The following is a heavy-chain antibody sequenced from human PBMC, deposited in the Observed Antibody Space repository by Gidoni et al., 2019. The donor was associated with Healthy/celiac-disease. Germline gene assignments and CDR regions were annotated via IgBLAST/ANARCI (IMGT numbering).Heavy chain of an antibody. CDR3: ARALVVTASRAEYFQH. V-gene: IGHV4-34*01. J-gene: IGHJ1*01. CDR2: INHSGST. Sequence: QVQLQQWGAGLLTPSETLSLTCAVYGGSFSGYYWSWIRQPPGKGLEWIGEINHSGSTNYNPSLKSRVTISVDTSKNQFSLKLSSVTAADTAVYYCARALVVTASRAEYFQHWGQGTLVTVSS. CDR1: GGSFSGYY. D-gene: IGHD2-21*02.